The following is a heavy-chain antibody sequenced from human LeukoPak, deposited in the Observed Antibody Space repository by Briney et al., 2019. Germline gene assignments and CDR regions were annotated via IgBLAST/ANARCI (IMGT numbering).Heavy chain of an antibody. V-gene: IGHV3-33*01. CDR3: ARDLGYCSSTSCYGIDY. CDR2: IWYDGSNK. J-gene: IGHJ4*02. Sequence: GGSLRLSCAASGFTFSSYGMHWVRQAPGKGLEWVAVIWYDGSNKYYAGSVKGRFTISRDNSKNTLYLQMNSLRAEDTAVYYCARDLGYCSSTSCYGIDYWGQGTLVTVSS. D-gene: IGHD2-2*01. CDR1: GFTFSSYG.